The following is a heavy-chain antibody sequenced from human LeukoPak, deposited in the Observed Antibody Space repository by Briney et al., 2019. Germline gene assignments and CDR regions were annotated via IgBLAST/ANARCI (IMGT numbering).Heavy chain of an antibody. J-gene: IGHJ4*02. D-gene: IGHD6-19*01. CDR2: INPNSGGA. CDR1: GYRFTDYY. CDR3: AREPRPRGGWFVSD. Sequence: GASVKVSCKASGYRFTDYYMHWVRQAPGQGLEWMGWINPNSGGANYAQNFQGRVTMTRDTSISTTYMELSRLISDDTAVYYCAREPRPRGGWFVSDWGQGTLVTVSS. V-gene: IGHV1-2*02.